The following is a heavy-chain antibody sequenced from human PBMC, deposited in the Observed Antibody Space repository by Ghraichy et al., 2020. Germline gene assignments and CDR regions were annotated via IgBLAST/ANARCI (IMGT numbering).Heavy chain of an antibody. CDR1: GFSLSTSGVG. V-gene: IGHV2-5*02. CDR3: AHSLAVHYDILTDYYPEYFQH. CDR2: IYWDDDK. J-gene: IGHJ1*01. Sequence: SGPTLVKPTQTLTLTCTFSGFSLSTSGVGVGWIRQPPGKALEWLALIYWDDDKRYSPSLKSRLTITKDTSKNQVVLTMTNMDPVDTATYYCAHSLAVHYDILTDYYPEYFQHWGQGTLVTVSS. D-gene: IGHD3-9*01.